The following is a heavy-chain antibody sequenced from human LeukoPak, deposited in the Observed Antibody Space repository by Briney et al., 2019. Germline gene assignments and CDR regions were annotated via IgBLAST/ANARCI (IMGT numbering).Heavy chain of an antibody. CDR1: GFTFNTYG. V-gene: IGHV3-30*18. J-gene: IGHJ4*02. D-gene: IGHD2-15*01. Sequence: PGGSLRLSCAASGFTFNTYGMHWVRQAPGKGLEWVAVISYDGSNKYYVDSVKGRFTISRDNSKNTLDLQMNSLRAEDTAVYYCAKELHKTTWYSHWGQGTLVTVSS. CDR2: ISYDGSNK. CDR3: AKELHKTTWYSH.